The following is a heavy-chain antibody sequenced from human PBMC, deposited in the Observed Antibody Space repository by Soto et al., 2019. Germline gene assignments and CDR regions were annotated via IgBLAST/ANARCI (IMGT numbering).Heavy chain of an antibody. CDR1: GFTFSHFA. J-gene: IGHJ5*02. Sequence: PGGSLRLSCAASGFTFSHFAMNWVRQAPGRGLEWVASITSSGDIYYADSVKGRFTISRDNAENSLFLQMDSLRADDTAIYFCARALLFVPPATRWFAPWGQGTLVTVSS. CDR3: ARALLFVPPATRWFAP. V-gene: IGHV3-21*01. CDR2: ITSSGDI. D-gene: IGHD2-2*01.